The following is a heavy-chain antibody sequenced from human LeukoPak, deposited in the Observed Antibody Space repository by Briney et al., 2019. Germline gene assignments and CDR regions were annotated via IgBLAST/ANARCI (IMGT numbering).Heavy chain of an antibody. CDR3: AKDEGGNCFDY. CDR1: GFTFSSYA. CDR2: ISGSGGST. D-gene: IGHD2-21*01. V-gene: IGHV3-23*01. J-gene: IGHJ4*02. Sequence: HPGGSLRLSCAAPGFTFSSYAMSWVRQAPGKGLEWVSAISGSGGSTYYADSVKGRFTISRDNSKNTLYLQMNSLRAEDTAVYCCAKDEGGNCFDYWGQGTLVTVSS.